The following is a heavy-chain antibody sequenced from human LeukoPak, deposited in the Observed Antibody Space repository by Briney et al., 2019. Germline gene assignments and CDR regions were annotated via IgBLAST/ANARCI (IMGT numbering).Heavy chain of an antibody. D-gene: IGHD6-19*01. Sequence: GGSLRLSCAASGFTVSSNYMSWVRQAPGKGLEWVSIIYSDGTTNYADSVKGRFTISRDNSKNTLHLQMNFLIVEDTAVYYCARGGGYNSGIYSPIDYWGQGTLVTVSS. J-gene: IGHJ4*02. CDR2: IYSDGTT. CDR3: ARGGGYNSGIYSPIDY. CDR1: GFTVSSNY. V-gene: IGHV3-53*01.